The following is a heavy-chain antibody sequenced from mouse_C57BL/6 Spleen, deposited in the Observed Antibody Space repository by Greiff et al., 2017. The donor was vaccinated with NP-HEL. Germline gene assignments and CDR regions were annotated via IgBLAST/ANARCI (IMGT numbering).Heavy chain of an antibody. V-gene: IGHV1-82*01. J-gene: IGHJ2*01. CDR2: IYPGDGDT. CDR1: GYAFSSSW. CDR3: ASYYDYSFDY. D-gene: IGHD2-4*01. Sequence: QVQLKESGPELVKPGASVKISCKASGYAFSSSWMNWVKQRPGKGLEWIGRIYPGDGDTNYNGKFKGKATLTADKSSSTAYMQLSSLTSEDSAVYFCASYYDYSFDYWGQGTTLTVSS.